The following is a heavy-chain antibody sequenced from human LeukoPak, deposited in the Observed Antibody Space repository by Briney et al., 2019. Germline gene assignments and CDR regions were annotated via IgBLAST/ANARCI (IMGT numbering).Heavy chain of an antibody. Sequence: QPGAPLRVSCAASGFTFRNYAMSWVSQAPGKGLEWVSAIVGNGVSTYYADSVQGRFTISRDNSKNTLYLQMNSLRAEDTALYYCTKWGDYDGSTGYYDSDYWGQGTLVTVSS. D-gene: IGHD3-9*01. CDR3: TKWGDYDGSTGYYDSDY. CDR2: IVGNGVST. CDR1: GFTFRNYA. J-gene: IGHJ4*02. V-gene: IGHV3-23*01.